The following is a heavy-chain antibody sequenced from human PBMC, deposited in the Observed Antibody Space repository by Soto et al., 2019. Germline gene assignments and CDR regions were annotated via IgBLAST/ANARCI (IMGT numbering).Heavy chain of an antibody. CDR1: GGSFSGYY. Sequence: QVQLQQWGAGLLKPSETLSLTCAVYGGSFSGYYWSWIRQPPGKGLEWIGEINHSGSTNYNPSLKRRVTISVDTSQNQFSLKLSSVTAAGTAVYYCARGRGYYGMDVWGQGTTVTVSS. CDR3: ARGRGYYGMDV. J-gene: IGHJ6*02. V-gene: IGHV4-34*01. CDR2: INHSGST.